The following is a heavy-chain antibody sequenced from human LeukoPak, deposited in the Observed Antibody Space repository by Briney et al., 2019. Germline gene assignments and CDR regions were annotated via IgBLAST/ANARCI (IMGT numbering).Heavy chain of an antibody. CDR3: AKSLPGGGDDLPVHTYYYMDV. D-gene: IGHD5-12*01. CDR1: GFTFSSYA. Sequence: PGGSLRLSCAASGFTFSSYAMHWVRQAPGKGLEWVAVISYDGSNKYYADSVKGRFTISRDNSKNTLYLQMDSLGVEDTALYFCAKSLPGGGDDLPVHTYYYMDVWGKGTTVTVSS. V-gene: IGHV3-30-3*02. J-gene: IGHJ6*03. CDR2: ISYDGSNK.